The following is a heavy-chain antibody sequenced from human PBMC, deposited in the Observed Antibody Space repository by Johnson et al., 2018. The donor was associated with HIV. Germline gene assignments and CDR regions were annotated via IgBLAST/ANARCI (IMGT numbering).Heavy chain of an antibody. CDR2: ISYDGSNK. CDR1: GFTFSNYG. CDR3: VSSAQWSGWPPGACDS. V-gene: IGHV3-33*05. J-gene: IGHJ3*02. Sequence: QVQLVESGGGVVQPGGSLRLSCAASGFTFSNYGMHWVRQAPGKGLEWVAVISYDGSNKYYADSVKGRFTISRDNFKNTLDLQMNSLRAEDTAVYYCVSSAQWSGWPPGACDSWGQGTMVTVSS. D-gene: IGHD6-19*01.